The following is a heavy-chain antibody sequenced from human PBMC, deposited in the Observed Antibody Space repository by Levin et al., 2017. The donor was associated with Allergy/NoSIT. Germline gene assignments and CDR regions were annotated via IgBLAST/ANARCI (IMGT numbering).Heavy chain of an antibody. CDR1: GFTFSSYG. V-gene: IGHV3-30*18. Sequence: GESLKISCAASGFTFSSYGMHWVRQAPGKGLEWVAVISYDGSNKYYADSVKGRFTISRDNSKNTLYLQMNSLRAEDTAVYYCAKDGSSITMVRGVHTNNWFDPWGQGTLVTVSS. J-gene: IGHJ5*02. CDR2: ISYDGSNK. CDR3: AKDGSSITMVRGVHTNNWFDP. D-gene: IGHD3-10*01.